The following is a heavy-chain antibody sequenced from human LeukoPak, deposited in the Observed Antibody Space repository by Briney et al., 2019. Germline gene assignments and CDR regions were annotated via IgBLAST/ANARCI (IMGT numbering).Heavy chain of an antibody. D-gene: IGHD3-10*01. V-gene: IGHV4-59*11. Sequence: SETLSLTCSVSGCSLSRHYWTWIRQPPGKGREWIGDIFNSGRTNVNPSLKSGHTLSKDTSKNQFSLRQSSVTAADTVMYFCARDLGSGEYDFGGEGTLVTVSS. CDR1: GCSLSRHY. J-gene: IGHJ4*02. CDR2: IFNSGRT. CDR3: ARDLGSGEYDF.